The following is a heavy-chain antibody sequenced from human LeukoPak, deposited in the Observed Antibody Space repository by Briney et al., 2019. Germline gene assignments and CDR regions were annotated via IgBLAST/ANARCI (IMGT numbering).Heavy chain of an antibody. J-gene: IGHJ4*02. D-gene: IGHD1-26*01. V-gene: IGHV3-30*04. CDR3: ARSWEVLQNFDY. CDR1: GFTFSSYT. CDR2: ISYDGSNK. Sequence: GGSLRLSCAASGFTFSSYTMHWVRQAPGKGLERVALISYDGSNKYYADSLKGRFTISRDNSKNTLYLQMNSLRAEDTAVYYCARSWEVLQNFDYWGRGTLVTVSS.